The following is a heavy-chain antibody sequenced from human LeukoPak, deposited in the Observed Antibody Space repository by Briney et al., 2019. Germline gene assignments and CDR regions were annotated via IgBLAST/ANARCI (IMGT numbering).Heavy chain of an antibody. Sequence: SVKVSCKASGGTFSSYAISWVRQAPGQGLEWMGRIIPILGIANYAQKFQGRVTITADKSTSTAYMELSSLRSEDTAVYYCARAPYYYDSSGYYFDYWGQGTLVTVSS. J-gene: IGHJ4*02. CDR1: GGTFSSYA. CDR2: IIPILGIA. V-gene: IGHV1-69*04. CDR3: ARAPYYYDSSGYYFDY. D-gene: IGHD3-22*01.